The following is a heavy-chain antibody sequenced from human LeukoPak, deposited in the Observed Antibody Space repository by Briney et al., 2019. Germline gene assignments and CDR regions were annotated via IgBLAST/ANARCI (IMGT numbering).Heavy chain of an antibody. D-gene: IGHD6-19*01. Sequence: GGSLRLSCEASGFTFINSAMSWVRQAPGKGLEWVSGITGSGGKTYYADSVKGQFTISRDDSKNTLYLQMNNLRVEDTAVYYCAKGGSVAGRFDPWGQGTLVTVSS. CDR3: AKGGSVAGRFDP. J-gene: IGHJ5*02. CDR2: ITGSGGKT. CDR1: GFTFINSA. V-gene: IGHV3-23*01.